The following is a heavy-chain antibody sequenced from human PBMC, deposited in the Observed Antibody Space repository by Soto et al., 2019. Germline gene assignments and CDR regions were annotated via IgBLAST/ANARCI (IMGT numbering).Heavy chain of an antibody. D-gene: IGHD6-19*01. CDR3: AKDASRIAVARDWFDP. V-gene: IGHV3-23*01. CDR2: ISGSGGST. Sequence: GSLSLSCAASGFTFSSYAMSWVRQAPGKGLEWVSAISGSGGSTYYADSVKGRFTISRDNSKNTLYLQMNSLRAEDTAVYYCAKDASRIAVARDWFDPWGQGTLVTVSS. CDR1: GFTFSSYA. J-gene: IGHJ5*02.